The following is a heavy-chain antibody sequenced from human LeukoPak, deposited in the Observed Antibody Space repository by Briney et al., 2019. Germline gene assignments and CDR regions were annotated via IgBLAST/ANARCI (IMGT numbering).Heavy chain of an antibody. D-gene: IGHD6-19*01. Sequence: GGSLRLSCAASGFTFSSYAMHWVRQAPGKGLEWVAVISYDGSNKYYADSVKGRFTISRDNSKNTLYLQMNSLRAEDTAVYYCARDPTPNGWYVDFRGRGTQLSVSS. V-gene: IGHV3-30-3*01. CDR3: ARDPTPNGWYVDF. J-gene: IGHJ4*02. CDR1: GFTFSSYA. CDR2: ISYDGSNK.